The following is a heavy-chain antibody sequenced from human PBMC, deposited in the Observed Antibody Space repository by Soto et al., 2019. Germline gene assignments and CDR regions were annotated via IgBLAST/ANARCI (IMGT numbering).Heavy chain of an antibody. CDR1: GFTFSSYE. CDR3: SLVPILDH. J-gene: IGHJ4*02. CDR2: ISSSGSTI. V-gene: IGHV3-48*03. D-gene: IGHD2-8*02. Sequence: RLSCASSGFTFSSYEMNWVRQAPGKGLEWVSYISSSGSTIYHADSVKGRFIISRDNAKNSLYLQMNSLRAEDTAVYYCSLVPILDHWGQGTLVTVSS.